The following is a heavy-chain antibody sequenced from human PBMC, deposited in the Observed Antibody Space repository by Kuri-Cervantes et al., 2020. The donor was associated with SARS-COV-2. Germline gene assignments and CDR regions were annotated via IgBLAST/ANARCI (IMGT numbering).Heavy chain of an antibody. Sequence: GSLRLSCAVYGGSFSGYYWSWIRQPPGKGLEWIGEINHSGSTNYNPSLKSRVTISVDTSKNQFSLKLSSVTAADTAVYYCARVATVTTLFDYWGQGTLVTVSS. D-gene: IGHD4-17*01. CDR2: INHSGST. J-gene: IGHJ4*02. V-gene: IGHV4-34*01. CDR1: GGSFSGYY. CDR3: ARVATVTTLFDY.